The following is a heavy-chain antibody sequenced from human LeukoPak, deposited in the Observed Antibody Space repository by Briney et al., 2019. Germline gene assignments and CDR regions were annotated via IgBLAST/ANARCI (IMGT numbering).Heavy chain of an antibody. D-gene: IGHD3-3*01. CDR3: ARDRSLNYDFWSGYPVDY. J-gene: IGHJ4*02. CDR2: ISSSSSYI. V-gene: IGHV3-21*01. CDR1: GFTFSSYS. Sequence: PGGSLRLSCAASGFTFSSYSMNWVRRAPGKGLEWVSSISSSSSYIYYADSVKGRFTISRDNAKNSLYLQMNSLRAEDTAVYYCARDRSLNYDFWSGYPVDYWGQGTLVTVSS.